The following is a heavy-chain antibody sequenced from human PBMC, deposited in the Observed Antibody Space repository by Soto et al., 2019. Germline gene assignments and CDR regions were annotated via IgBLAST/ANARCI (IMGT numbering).Heavy chain of an antibody. V-gene: IGHV3-23*01. CDR3: AKIIVVDYFDY. D-gene: IGHD3-22*01. CDR2: ISGSGGNK. Sequence: PGGSLRLSCAASGFTFSSYGMHWVRQAPGKGLEWVAAISGSGGNKYYADSVKGRFTISRDNSKNTLYLQMNSLRAEDTAVYYCAKIIVVDYFDYWGQGTLVTVSS. J-gene: IGHJ4*02. CDR1: GFTFSSYG.